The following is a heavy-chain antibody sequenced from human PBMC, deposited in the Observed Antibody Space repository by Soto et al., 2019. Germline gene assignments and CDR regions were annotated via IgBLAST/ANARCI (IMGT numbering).Heavy chain of an antibody. J-gene: IGHJ5*02. CDR3: AHSQHYDFWSGYLRPWSAWFDP. D-gene: IGHD3-3*01. CDR2: IYWDDDK. Sequence: SGPTLVNPTQTLTLTCTFSGFSLSTSGVGVGWIRQPPGKALEWLALIYWDDDKRYSPSLKSRLTITKDTSKNQVVLTMTNMDPVDTATYYCAHSQHYDFWSGYLRPWSAWFDPWGQGTLVTVSS. CDR1: GFSLSTSGVG. V-gene: IGHV2-5*02.